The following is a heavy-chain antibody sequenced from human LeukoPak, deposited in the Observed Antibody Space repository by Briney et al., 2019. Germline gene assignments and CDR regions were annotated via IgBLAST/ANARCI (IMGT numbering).Heavy chain of an antibody. CDR1: GFTFSNYW. J-gene: IGHJ4*02. Sequence: GGSLRLSCAASGFTFSNYWMSWVRQAPGKGLEWVANIKQDGSEKYYVDSVKGRFTISRDNANNSLYLQMNSLRAEDTAVYYCARDFGYSGSIDYWGQGTLVTVSS. V-gene: IGHV3-7*01. D-gene: IGHD5-12*01. CDR3: ARDFGYSGSIDY. CDR2: IKQDGSEK.